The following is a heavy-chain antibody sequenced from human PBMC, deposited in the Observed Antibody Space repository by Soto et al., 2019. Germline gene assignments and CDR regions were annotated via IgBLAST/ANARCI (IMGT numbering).Heavy chain of an antibody. CDR3: ARGITFGGVWNGMDV. D-gene: IGHD3-16*01. V-gene: IGHV1-18*01. CDR2: INTYDGKT. Sequence: ASVKVSCKPSGYRFASISYGITWVRQAPGQGLEWMGWINTYDGKTYYAQKVQGRATMTIDTSTSTAYMELRSLRSDDTAVYYCARGITFGGVWNGMDVWGQGTTVTVSS. J-gene: IGHJ6*02. CDR1: GYRFASISYG.